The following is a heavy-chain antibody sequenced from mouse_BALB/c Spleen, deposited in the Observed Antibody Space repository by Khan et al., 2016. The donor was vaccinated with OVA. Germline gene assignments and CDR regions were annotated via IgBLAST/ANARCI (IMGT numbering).Heavy chain of an antibody. J-gene: IGHJ4*01. CDR1: GYSISSNYA. D-gene: IGHD1-1*01. V-gene: IGHV3-2*02. Sequence: EVQLQESGPGLVNPSQSLSLTCTVTGYSISSNYAWSWIRQFPGNKLEWMGYISSSGSTSYNPSLKSRTTITRDTSKNQVFLQLNSVTTEDTATDYLARQNYYCYDVDYWGQGTAVTVSS. CDR3: ARQNYYCYDVDY. CDR2: ISSSGST.